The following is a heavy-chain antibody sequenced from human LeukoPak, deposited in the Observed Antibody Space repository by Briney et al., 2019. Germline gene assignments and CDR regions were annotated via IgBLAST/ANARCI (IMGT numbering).Heavy chain of an antibody. CDR2: IIPIFGTT. CDR1: GGTFSSYA. D-gene: IGHD1-26*01. V-gene: IGHV1-69*01. CDR3: ARDRVGSYPLWY. Sequence: GASVKFSCKASGGTFSSYAISWVRQAPGQGLEWMGGIIPIFGTTNYAQKFQGRVTITADESTSTAYMELSSLRSEDTAVYYCARDRVGSYPLWYWGQGTLVTVSS. J-gene: IGHJ4*02.